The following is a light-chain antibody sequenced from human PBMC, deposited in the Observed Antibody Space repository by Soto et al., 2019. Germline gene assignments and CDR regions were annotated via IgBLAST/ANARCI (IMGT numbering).Light chain of an antibody. J-gene: IGKJ4*01. V-gene: IGKV3D-20*02. CDR2: GTS. Sequence: EIVLTQSPGTLSLSPGERATLSCRASQSVDSNYFAWYQQKPGQAPRLLIYGTSYRATGIPDRFSGSGSGTDFTLTISSLEPEDFAVYYCQQRSHPVTFGGGTKVDIK. CDR3: QQRSHPVT. CDR1: QSVDSNY.